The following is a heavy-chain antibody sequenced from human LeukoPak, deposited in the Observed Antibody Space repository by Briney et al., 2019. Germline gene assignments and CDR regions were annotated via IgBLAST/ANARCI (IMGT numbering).Heavy chain of an antibody. CDR3: TSSRPFTGY. J-gene: IGHJ4*02. D-gene: IGHD3-9*01. CDR2: IKEDGTAK. CDR1: GFTFSSSW. V-gene: IGHV3-7*01. Sequence: GGSLRLSCAASGFTFSSSWMAWVRQAPGKGLEWVGNIKEDGTAKNYVVSVRGRFTISRDNAKNSLYLQMNSLRGEDTAVYYCTSSRPFTGYWGQGTLVTVSS.